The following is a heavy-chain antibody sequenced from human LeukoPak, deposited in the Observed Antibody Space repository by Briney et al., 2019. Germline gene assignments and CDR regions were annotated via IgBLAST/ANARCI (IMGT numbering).Heavy chain of an antibody. CDR1: GFTFSSYA. CDR2: ISYDGSNK. CDR3: GRKMDV. Sequence: GGSLRLSCAASGFTFSSYAMSWVRQAPGKGLEWVAVISYDGSNKYYADSVKGRFTISRDNAKNSLYLQMNSLRAEDTAVYYCGRKMDVWGKGTTVTVSS. J-gene: IGHJ6*04. V-gene: IGHV3-30-3*01.